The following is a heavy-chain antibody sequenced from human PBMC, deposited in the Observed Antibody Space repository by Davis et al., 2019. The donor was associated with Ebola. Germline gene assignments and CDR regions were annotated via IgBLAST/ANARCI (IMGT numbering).Heavy chain of an antibody. J-gene: IGHJ4*02. CDR1: GYTFSNYW. D-gene: IGHD3-3*02. Sequence: GESLKISCQASGYTFSNYWIGWVRQMPGKGLEWMGIIYPGDSDTRYSPSFQGQVTISADESFSTAYLQWSSLKASDTAMYYCARGTSLARNFDYWGQGTLVTVSS. CDR3: ARGTSLARNFDY. CDR2: IYPGDSDT. V-gene: IGHV5-51*01.